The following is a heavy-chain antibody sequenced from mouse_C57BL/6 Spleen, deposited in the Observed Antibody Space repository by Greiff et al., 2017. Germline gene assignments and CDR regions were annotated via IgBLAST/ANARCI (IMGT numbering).Heavy chain of an antibody. Sequence: VQLKESGPELVKPGASVKISCKASGYTFTGYNMDWVKQSPGKSLEWIGDINPDNGGTNYNQKFKGKATLTVDKSTSTAYMHLRSLTSEDAAVYYCAREANYGYDRYIDVWGKGTPVTGSS. CDR1: GYTFTGYN. D-gene: IGHD2-2*01. J-gene: IGHJ1*03. CDR3: AREANYGYDRYIDV. CDR2: INPDNGGT. V-gene: IGHV1-18*01.